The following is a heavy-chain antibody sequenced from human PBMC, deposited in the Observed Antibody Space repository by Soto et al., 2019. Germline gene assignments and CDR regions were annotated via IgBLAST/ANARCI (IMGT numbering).Heavy chain of an antibody. CDR3: ARDRLRYNWNDFPYYYYGMDV. V-gene: IGHV3-30-3*01. J-gene: IGHJ6*02. CDR1: GFTFSSYA. Sequence: QVQLVESGGGVVQPGRSLRLSCAASGFTFSSYAMHWVRQAPGKGLEWVAVISYDGSNKYYADSVKGRFTISRDNSKNTLYVQMTSLRAEDTAVYYCARDRLRYNWNDFPYYYYGMDVWCQGTTVTVSS. D-gene: IGHD1-1*01. CDR2: ISYDGSNK.